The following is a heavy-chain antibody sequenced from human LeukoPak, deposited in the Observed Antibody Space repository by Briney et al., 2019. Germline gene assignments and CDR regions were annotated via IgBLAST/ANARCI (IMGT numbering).Heavy chain of an antibody. CDR1: GGTFSSYA. J-gene: IGHJ5*02. V-gene: IGHV1-69*06. D-gene: IGHD4-17*01. CDR2: IIPIFGTA. CDR3: TRADAYGDFDT. Sequence: GASVKVSCKASGGTFSSYAISWVRQAPGQGLEWMGGIIPIFGTANYAQKFQGRVTITADKSTSTVYMDLSSLRSEDTAVYYCTRADAYGDFDTWGQGTLITVSS.